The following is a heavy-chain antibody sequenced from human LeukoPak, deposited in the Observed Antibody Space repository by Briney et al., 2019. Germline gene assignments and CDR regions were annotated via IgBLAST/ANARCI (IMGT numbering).Heavy chain of an antibody. CDR3: ARGPGYSSS. D-gene: IGHD6-13*01. Sequence: SETLSLTCAVYGGSFSGYYWSWIRQPPGKGLEWIGEINHSGGTNYNPSLKSRVTISVDTSKNQFSLKLSSVTAADTAVYYCARGPGYSSSWGQGTLVTVSS. CDR2: INHSGGT. J-gene: IGHJ4*02. V-gene: IGHV4-34*01. CDR1: GGSFSGYY.